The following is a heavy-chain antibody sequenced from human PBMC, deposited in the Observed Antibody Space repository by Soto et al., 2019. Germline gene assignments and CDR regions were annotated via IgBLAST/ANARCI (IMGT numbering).Heavy chain of an antibody. V-gene: IGHV3-33*01. CDR3: ARDQTRQWPHDAFDI. J-gene: IGHJ3*02. CDR2: IWYDGSNK. CDR1: GFTFSSYG. D-gene: IGHD6-19*01. Sequence: GGSLRLSCAASGFTFSSYGMHWVRQAPGKGLEWVAVIWYDGSNKYYADSVKGRFTISRDNSKNTLYLQMNSLRAEDSAVYYCARDQTRQWPHDAFDIWGQGTMVTVSS.